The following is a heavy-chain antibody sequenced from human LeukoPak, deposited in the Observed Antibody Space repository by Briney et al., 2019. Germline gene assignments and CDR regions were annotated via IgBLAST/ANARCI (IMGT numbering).Heavy chain of an antibody. J-gene: IGHJ6*03. CDR2: INPNSGGT. CDR1: GYTFTSYY. V-gene: IGHV1-2*06. Sequence: ASVTVSCKASGYTFTSYYIHWVRQAPGHGLEWRGRINPNSGGTNYAQKFQGRVTMTSDTSISTAYMELSRLRSGDTAVYYCASEYNWNDPAYYYYMDVWGKGTTVTVSS. CDR3: ASEYNWNDPAYYYYMDV. D-gene: IGHD1-20*01.